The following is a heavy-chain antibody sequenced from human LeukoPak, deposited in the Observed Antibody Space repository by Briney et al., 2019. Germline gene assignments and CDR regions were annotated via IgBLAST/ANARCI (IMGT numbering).Heavy chain of an antibody. J-gene: IGHJ3*02. CDR1: GGTFSSYA. D-gene: IGHD3-22*01. CDR3: ARPYDSSGYDAFDI. Sequence: GASMKVSCKASGGTFSSYAISWVRQAPGQGLEWMGGIIPIFGTANYAQKFQGRVTITTDESTSTAYMELSSLRSEDTAVYYCARPYDSSGYDAFDIWGQGTMVTVSS. CDR2: IIPIFGTA. V-gene: IGHV1-69*05.